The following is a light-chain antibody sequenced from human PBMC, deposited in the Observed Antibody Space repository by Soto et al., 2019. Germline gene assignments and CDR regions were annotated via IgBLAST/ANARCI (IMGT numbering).Light chain of an antibody. CDR2: GNS. CDR1: SSNIGAGYD. Sequence: QSVPTQPPSVSGAPGQRVTISCTGSSSNIGAGYDVHWYQQPPGTAPKLLIYGNSNRPSGVPDRFSGSKSGTSASLAITGLQAEDEADYYCQSYDSSLSGSVFGGGTKLTVL. J-gene: IGLJ3*02. CDR3: QSYDSSLSGSV. V-gene: IGLV1-40*01.